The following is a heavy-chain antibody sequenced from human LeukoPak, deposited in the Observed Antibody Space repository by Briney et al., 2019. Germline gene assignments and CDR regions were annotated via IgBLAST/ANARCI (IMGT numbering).Heavy chain of an antibody. D-gene: IGHD2-15*01. CDR2: IFSSGSA. CDR1: GGSISGYY. J-gene: IGHJ4*02. V-gene: IGHV4-59*08. Sequence: PETLSLTCTVSGGSISGYYWSWIRQPPGKGLEGIGYIFSSGSAAYNPSLKRRVTISVDTSKNQLSLNLRSVTAADTAVYYCARWYCSGGTCFHLDDWGQGTLVTVSS. CDR3: ARWYCSGGTCFHLDD.